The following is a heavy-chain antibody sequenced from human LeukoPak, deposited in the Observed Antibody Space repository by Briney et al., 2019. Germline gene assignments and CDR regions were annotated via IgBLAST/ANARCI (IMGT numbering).Heavy chain of an antibody. J-gene: IGHJ4*02. V-gene: IGHV3-23*01. CDR1: EFTFRSYD. D-gene: IGHD3-22*01. CDR2: ISGSGGST. CDR3: AKDFDSGGYYYEIYFDY. Sequence: GGSLRLTCAASEFTFRSYDMSWVRQAPEKGLEWVSGISGSGGSTYYTDSVKGRFTIARDNYKKTLYLQMNSLRVEDTAVYYCAKDFDSGGYYYEIYFDYWGQGALVTVSS.